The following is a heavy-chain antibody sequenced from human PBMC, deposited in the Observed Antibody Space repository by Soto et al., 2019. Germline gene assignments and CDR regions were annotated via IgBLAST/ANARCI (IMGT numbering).Heavy chain of an antibody. CDR2: ISGSGSST. J-gene: IGHJ4*02. Sequence: GGSLRLSCAASGFTFSSYAMNWVRQAPGKGLEWVSAISGSGSSTYYADSVKGRFTISRDNSKNTLYLQMNSLRAEDTAVYYCAKDKREILCYFDYWGQGTMVTVSS. CDR1: GFTFSSYA. CDR3: AKDKREILCYFDY. V-gene: IGHV3-23*01. D-gene: IGHD1-26*01.